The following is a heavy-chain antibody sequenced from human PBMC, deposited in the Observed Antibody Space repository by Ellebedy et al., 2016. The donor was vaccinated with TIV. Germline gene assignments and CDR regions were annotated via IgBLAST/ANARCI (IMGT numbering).Heavy chain of an antibody. J-gene: IGHJ3*02. D-gene: IGHD1-26*01. Sequence: GGSLRLSXAASGFTFSSYSMKWVRQAPGKGLEWVSSISSSSSFIYYADSVKGRFTISRDNAKNSLYLQMNSLRAEDTAVYYCARDSPLVSGSYSLGANAFDIWGQGTTVTVSS. CDR3: ARDSPLVSGSYSLGANAFDI. CDR2: ISSSSSFI. V-gene: IGHV3-21*01. CDR1: GFTFSSYS.